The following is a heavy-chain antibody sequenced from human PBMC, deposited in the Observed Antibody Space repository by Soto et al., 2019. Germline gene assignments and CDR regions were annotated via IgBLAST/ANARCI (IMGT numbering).Heavy chain of an antibody. CDR2: IIPIFNST. Sequence: QVQLVHSGAEVKTPGSSLKVSCTVSGSRFSNYVISWVRQAPGHGLEWLGRIIPIFNSTQYAQRFQGRVTLTADKSTNKASLELSSLRSDDTAVYYCAREGRGKIAGSNGLVSLGYWGQGTLVTVSS. CDR1: GSRFSNYV. CDR3: AREGRGKIAGSNGLVSLGY. V-gene: IGHV1-69*06. J-gene: IGHJ4*02. D-gene: IGHD2-8*01.